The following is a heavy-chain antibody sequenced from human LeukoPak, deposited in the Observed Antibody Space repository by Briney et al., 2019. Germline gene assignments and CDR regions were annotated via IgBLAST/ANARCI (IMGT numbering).Heavy chain of an antibody. Sequence: GGSLRLSCAASGFTFSSYSMNWVRQAPGKGLEWVTAITDSGGDTYYADSVKGRFTISRDNSKNTLYLQMNSLRVEDTALYYCAKGSRSSRPYYFDYWGQGTLVTASS. CDR3: AKGSRSSRPYYFDY. CDR1: GFTFSSYS. V-gene: IGHV3-23*01. J-gene: IGHJ4*02. CDR2: ITDSGGDT. D-gene: IGHD6-6*01.